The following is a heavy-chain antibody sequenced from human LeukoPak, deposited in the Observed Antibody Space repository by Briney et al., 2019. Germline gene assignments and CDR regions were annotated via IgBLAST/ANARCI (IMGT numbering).Heavy chain of an antibody. Sequence: SETLSLTCTVSGGSISSYYWSWIRQPPGKGLEWIGYIYYSGSTNYNPSLKSRVTISVDTSKNQFSLKLSSVTAADTAVYYCAKGNGPIDAFDIWGQGTMVTVSP. V-gene: IGHV4-59*01. D-gene: IGHD2-8*01. CDR3: AKGNGPIDAFDI. CDR1: GGSISSYY. J-gene: IGHJ3*02. CDR2: IYYSGST.